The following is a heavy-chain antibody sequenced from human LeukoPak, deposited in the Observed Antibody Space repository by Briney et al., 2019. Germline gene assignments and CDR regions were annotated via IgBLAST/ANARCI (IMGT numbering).Heavy chain of an antibody. CDR1: GFTFSSYS. J-gene: IGHJ6*03. CDR3: ARTRQLERTYYYYYMDV. V-gene: IGHV3-21*01. D-gene: IGHD1-1*01. CDR2: ISSSSSYI. Sequence: GGSLRLSCAASGFTFSSYSMNWVRQAPGKGLEWVSSISSSSSYIYYADSVKGRFTISRDNAKNSPYLQMNSLRAEDTAVYYCARTRQLERTYYYYYMDVWGKGTTVTVSS.